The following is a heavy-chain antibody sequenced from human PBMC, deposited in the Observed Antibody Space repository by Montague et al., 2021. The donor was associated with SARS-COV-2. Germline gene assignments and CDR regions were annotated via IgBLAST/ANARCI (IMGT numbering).Heavy chain of an antibody. CDR2: IYRNGNT. D-gene: IGHD1-1*01. CDR3: ARVSNSYDADDASYGMDV. CDR1: GYSISSCDY. V-gene: IGHV4-38-2*02. Sequence: SETLSLTCTVSGYSISSCDYWGCIRQPPGKGLEWIGRIYRNGNTYYNPSLDSRVTISVDTSKNQFSLKLRSVTAADTVVYYCARVSNSYDADDASYGMDVWGQGTTVTVSS. J-gene: IGHJ6*02.